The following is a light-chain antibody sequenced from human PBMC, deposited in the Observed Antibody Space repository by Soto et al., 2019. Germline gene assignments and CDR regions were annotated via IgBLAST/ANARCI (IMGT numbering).Light chain of an antibody. Sequence: EILITQSPATLSVSPGERATLSCRASQSVNSNLAWYQQKPGQAPRLLIYGASTRATGIPARFSGSGFETEFTLTISSLQSEDFAFYYCQQYNNWHPITFGQGTRLEIK. CDR1: QSVNSN. CDR2: GAS. J-gene: IGKJ5*01. CDR3: QQYNNWHPIT. V-gene: IGKV3-15*01.